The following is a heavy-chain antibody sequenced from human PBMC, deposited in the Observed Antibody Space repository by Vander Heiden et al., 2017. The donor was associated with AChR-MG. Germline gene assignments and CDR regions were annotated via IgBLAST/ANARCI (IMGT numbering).Heavy chain of an antibody. J-gene: IGHJ4*02. V-gene: IGHV3-33*01. CDR2: IWSDGSNK. Sequence: QVQLVESGGGVVQPGRSLRLSCAASGFTFRNYGMHWVRQAPGKGLEWVAIIWSDGSNKFADSVKGRFTISRDHSESTMYLQMNSLRAEDSAVYYCARNRAPRSLIDYWGQGTLVTVSS. CDR1: GFTFRNYG. CDR3: ARNRAPRSLIDY.